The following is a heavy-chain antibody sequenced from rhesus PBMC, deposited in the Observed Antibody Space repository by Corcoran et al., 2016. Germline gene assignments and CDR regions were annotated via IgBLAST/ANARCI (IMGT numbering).Heavy chain of an antibody. CDR1: GGSISSSNW. D-gene: IGHD6S26*01. CDR3: ARGPIAAAGPGNFDY. Sequence: QVQLQESGPGLVKPSETLSLTCAVSGGSISSSNWWSWIRQPPGKGLEWIGYFSCNCGATSYNPSHKSRVTISSDTSRNQFSLRLSSVTAAATAVYFCARGPIAAAGPGNFDYWGQGVLVTVSS. V-gene: IGHV4-65*01. CDR2: FSCNCGAT. J-gene: IGHJ4*01.